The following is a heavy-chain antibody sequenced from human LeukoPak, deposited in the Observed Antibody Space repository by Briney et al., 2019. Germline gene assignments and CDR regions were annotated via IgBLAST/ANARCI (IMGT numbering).Heavy chain of an antibody. Sequence: PGGSLRLSCAASGFTFSSYAMHWVRQAPGKGLEWVAVISYDGSNKYYADSVKGRFTISRDNSKNTLYLQMNSLRAEDTAVYYCARDSALAARRSYMDVWGKGTTVTVSS. V-gene: IGHV3-30-3*01. J-gene: IGHJ6*03. D-gene: IGHD6-6*01. CDR2: ISYDGSNK. CDR3: ARDSALAARRSYMDV. CDR1: GFTFSSYA.